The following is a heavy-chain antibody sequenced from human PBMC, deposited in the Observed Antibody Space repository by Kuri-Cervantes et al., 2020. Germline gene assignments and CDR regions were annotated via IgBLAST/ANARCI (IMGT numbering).Heavy chain of an antibody. CDR2: INPSGGST. Sequence: ASVKVSCKASGYTFTSYYMHWVRQAPGQGLEWMGIINPSGGSTSYAQKFQGRVTMTRDTSTSTVYMELSSLRSEDTAVYYCARARVSLRYFDWLYNYFDYWGQGTLVTVSS. CDR1: GYTFTSYY. CDR3: ARARVSLRYFDWLYNYFDY. V-gene: IGHV1-46*01. J-gene: IGHJ4*02. D-gene: IGHD3-9*01.